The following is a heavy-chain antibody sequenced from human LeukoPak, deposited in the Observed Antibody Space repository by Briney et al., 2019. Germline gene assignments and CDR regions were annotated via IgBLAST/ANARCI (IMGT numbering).Heavy chain of an antibody. D-gene: IGHD4-17*01. CDR1: GFTVSSNY. J-gene: IGHJ4*02. Sequence: GGSLRLSCAASGFTVSSNYMSWVRQAPGKGLEWVSSISSSSSYIYYADSVKGRFTISRDNAKNSLYLQMNSLRAEDTAVYYCARVDYDYGDLFDYWGQGTLVTVSS. V-gene: IGHV3-21*01. CDR3: ARVDYDYGDLFDY. CDR2: ISSSSSYI.